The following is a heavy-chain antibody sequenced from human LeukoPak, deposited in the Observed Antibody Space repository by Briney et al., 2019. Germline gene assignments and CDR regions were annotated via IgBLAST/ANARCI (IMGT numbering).Heavy chain of an antibody. V-gene: IGHV3-23*01. CDR1: GFTFSSYA. CDR2: ISGSGDTT. Sequence: GGSLRLSCAASGFTFSSYAMSWVRQAPGKGLERVSHISGSGDTTYYADSVKGRFTISRDNSKNTLYLQMNSLRAEDTAVYYCAKEPNKYYYDSSGGGSFDYWGQGTLVTVSS. CDR3: AKEPNKYYYDSSGGGSFDY. D-gene: IGHD3-22*01. J-gene: IGHJ4*02.